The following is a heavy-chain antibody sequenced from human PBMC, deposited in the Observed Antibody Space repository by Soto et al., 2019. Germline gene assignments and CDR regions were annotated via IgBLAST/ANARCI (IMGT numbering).Heavy chain of an antibody. Sequence: GESLKISCTTSGNSFTSYWIGWVRQMPGKGLEWMGIIYPGDSDTRYSPSFQGQVTISADKSISTAYLQWSSLKASDTAMYYCARHGCSSTRCYFDYWGQGTLVTVSS. D-gene: IGHD2-2*01. CDR3: ARHGCSSTRCYFDY. CDR2: IYPGDSDT. CDR1: GNSFTSYW. V-gene: IGHV5-51*01. J-gene: IGHJ4*02.